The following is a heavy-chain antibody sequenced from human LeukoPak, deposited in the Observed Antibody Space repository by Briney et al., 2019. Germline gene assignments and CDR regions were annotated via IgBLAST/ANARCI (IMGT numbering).Heavy chain of an antibody. CDR1: GYTFTGYY. V-gene: IGHV1-2*02. Sequence: ASVKVSCKASGYTFTGYYMHWVRQAPGQGLEWMGWINPNSGGTNYAQKFQGRVTMTRDTSISTAYMELSRLRSDDTAVYYCARAPLRYFDWLPFYYYMDVWGKGTTVTISS. J-gene: IGHJ6*03. CDR2: INPNSGGT. CDR3: ARAPLRYFDWLPFYYYMDV. D-gene: IGHD3-9*01.